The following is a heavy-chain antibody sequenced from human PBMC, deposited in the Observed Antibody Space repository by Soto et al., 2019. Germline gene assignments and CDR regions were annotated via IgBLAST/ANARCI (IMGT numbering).Heavy chain of an antibody. V-gene: IGHV3-23*01. D-gene: IGHD3-16*01. CDR3: ARVPLIEGGMDV. J-gene: IGHJ6*02. CDR1: GLTFSSYA. CDR2: ISGSGGST. Sequence: GGSLRLSCAASGLTFSSYAMSWVRQAPGKGLEWVSAISGSGGSTYYADSVKGRFTISRDNSKNTLYLQMNSLRAEDTAVYYCARVPLIEGGMDVWGQGTTVTVSS.